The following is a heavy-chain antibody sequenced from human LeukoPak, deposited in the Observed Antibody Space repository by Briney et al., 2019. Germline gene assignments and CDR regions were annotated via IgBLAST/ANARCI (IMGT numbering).Heavy chain of an antibody. V-gene: IGHV3-23*01. Sequence: QPGGSLRLSCAASGFTFSSYAMSWVRQAPGKGLEWVSAISASGGRKYYADSVKGRFTVSRDNSNNTLYLQMNSLRADDTALYYCAKDRISSSLSYNWFDPWGQGTQVTVSS. CDR2: ISASGGRK. CDR3: AKDRISSSLSYNWFDP. CDR1: GFTFSSYA. D-gene: IGHD2-2*01. J-gene: IGHJ5*02.